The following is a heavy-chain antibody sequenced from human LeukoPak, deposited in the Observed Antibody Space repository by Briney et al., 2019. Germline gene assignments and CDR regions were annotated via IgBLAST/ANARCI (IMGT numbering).Heavy chain of an antibody. CDR3: AKSADYYGSGSRNWFDP. Sequence: PGGSLRLSCAASGFTFSSYAMSWVRQAPGKGLEWVSAISGSGGSTYYADSVKGRFTISRDNSKNTLYLQMNSLRAEDTAVYYCAKSADYYGSGSRNWFDPWGQGTLVTVSS. CDR1: GFTFSSYA. J-gene: IGHJ5*02. V-gene: IGHV3-23*01. D-gene: IGHD3-10*01. CDR2: ISGSGGST.